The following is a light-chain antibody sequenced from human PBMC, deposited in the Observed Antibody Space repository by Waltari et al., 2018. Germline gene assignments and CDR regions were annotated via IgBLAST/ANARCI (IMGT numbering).Light chain of an antibody. CDR2: KAS. CDR3: LQYSGYPYT. J-gene: IGKJ2*01. CDR1: QNVIRW. V-gene: IGKV1-5*03. Sequence: DIQMTQSPSTLSASVGDRVTITCRASQNVIRWLAWFQQKPGKAPKVLIYKASNLENGVPSRFSGDESGTEFTLTISSLQPDDFATYYCLQYSGYPYTFGQGTKLDI.